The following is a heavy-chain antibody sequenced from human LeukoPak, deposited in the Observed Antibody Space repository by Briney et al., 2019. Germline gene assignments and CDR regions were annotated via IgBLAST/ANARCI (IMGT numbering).Heavy chain of an antibody. V-gene: IGHV3-7*01. CDR2: IKEGGSGK. CDR3: ARSCRSTSGNKHRFED. J-gene: IGHJ4*02. Sequence: PGGSLRLSCAASGFTFSNYGMSWVRQAPGKGLEWVANIKEGGSGKYYVDSVKGRFTISRDNARNSLYWQMNSLRTPEPAAYYCARSCRSTSGNKHRFEDWGQGTLVTVPS. D-gene: IGHD2-2*02. CDR1: GFTFSNYG.